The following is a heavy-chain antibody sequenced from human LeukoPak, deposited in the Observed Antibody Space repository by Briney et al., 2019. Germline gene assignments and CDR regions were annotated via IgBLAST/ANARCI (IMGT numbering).Heavy chain of an antibody. V-gene: IGHV3-11*06. CDR2: ISSRSSYI. D-gene: IGHD4-17*01. Sequence: GGSLRLSCAASGFTLSDYYMSWIRQAPGKGLEWVSSISSRSSYIYYADSVKGRFTISRDNAKNSLYLQMNSLRAEDTAVYYCARAGDYSFDYWGQGTLVTVSS. J-gene: IGHJ4*02. CDR1: GFTLSDYY. CDR3: ARAGDYSFDY.